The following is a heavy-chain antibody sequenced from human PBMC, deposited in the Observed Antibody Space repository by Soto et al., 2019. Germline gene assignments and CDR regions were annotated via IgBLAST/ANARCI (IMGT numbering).Heavy chain of an antibody. J-gene: IGHJ3*02. CDR3: ARVGGIAAAGHNAFDI. CDR1: GFTFDDYA. V-gene: IGHV3-9*01. D-gene: IGHD6-13*01. Sequence: PGGSLRLSCAASGFTFDDYAMHWVRQAPGKGLEWVSGISWNSGSIGYADSVKGRFTISRDNSKNTLYLQMNSLRAEDTAVYYCARVGGIAAAGHNAFDIWGQGTMVTVSS. CDR2: ISWNSGSI.